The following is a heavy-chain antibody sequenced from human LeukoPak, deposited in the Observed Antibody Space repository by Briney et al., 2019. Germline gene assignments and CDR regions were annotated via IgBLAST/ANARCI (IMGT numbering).Heavy chain of an antibody. V-gene: IGHV3-53*04. D-gene: IGHD3-22*01. CDR3: ARGDYYDDCGYSD. J-gene: IGHJ4*02. CDR1: GFTASTTY. Sequence: GGSLRLSCEVSGFTASTTYMSWVRQAPGKGLEWVSILYRGGATYYADSVKGRFSISRHDSNNTLFLQMNSLRPEDTAVYYCARGDYYDDCGYSDWGQGTLVTVSS. CDR2: LYRGGAT.